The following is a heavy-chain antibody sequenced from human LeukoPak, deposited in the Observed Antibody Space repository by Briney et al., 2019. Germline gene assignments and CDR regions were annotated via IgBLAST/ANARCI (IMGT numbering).Heavy chain of an antibody. D-gene: IGHD6-19*01. CDR2: IIPILGIA. J-gene: IGHJ5*02. CDR3: ARGIAVAGTIYNWFDP. V-gene: IGHV1-69*02. Sequence: SVKVSCKASGGTFSSYTISWVRQAPGQGLEWMGRIIPILGIANYAQKFQGRVTITADKSTSTAYMELSSLRSEDTAVYYCARGIAVAGTIYNWFDPWGQGTLVTVSS. CDR1: GGTFSSYT.